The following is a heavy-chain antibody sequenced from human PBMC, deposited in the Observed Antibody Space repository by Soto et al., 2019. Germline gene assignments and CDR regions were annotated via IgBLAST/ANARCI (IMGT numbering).Heavy chain of an antibody. D-gene: IGHD2-2*02. CDR1: GFTFRSYG. V-gene: IGHV3-74*01. CDR2: INSDGSST. CDR3: ARDLLYFIRTSCYKYSYSAMDV. Sequence: GGSQRLSCAASGFTFRSYGRHWVRQAPGKGLVWVSRINSDGSSTSYADSVKGRFTISRDNAKNTLYLQMNSLRAEDTAVYYCARDLLYFIRTSCYKYSYSAMDVWGQGTTVTVS. J-gene: IGHJ6*02.